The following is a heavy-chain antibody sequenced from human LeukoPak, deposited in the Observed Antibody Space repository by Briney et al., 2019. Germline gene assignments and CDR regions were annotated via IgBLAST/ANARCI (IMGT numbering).Heavy chain of an antibody. V-gene: IGHV1-46*01. D-gene: IGHD3-22*01. CDR2: INPSGGST. J-gene: IGHJ4*02. Sequence: ASVKVSCKASGYTFTSYYMHWVRQAPGQGLEWMGIINPSGGSTSYAQKFQGRVTMTRDTSTSTVYMELRSLRSDDTAVYYCARDSTYYDSSGYYHRLDYWGQGTLVTVSS. CDR1: GYTFTSYY. CDR3: ARDSTYYDSSGYYHRLDY.